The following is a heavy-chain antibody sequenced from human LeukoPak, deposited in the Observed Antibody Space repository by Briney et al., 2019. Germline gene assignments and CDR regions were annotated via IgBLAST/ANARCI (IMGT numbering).Heavy chain of an antibody. CDR1: GYRFTSYW. CDR2: IYPDDSET. CDR3: ARPSSGTYYGMDV. V-gene: IGHV5-51*01. J-gene: IGHJ6*02. D-gene: IGHD1-26*01. Sequence: GESLKISCKGSGYRFTSYWIAWVRQMPGKGLEWMGTIYPDDSETRYSPSSQGQVTISADKSISTAYLQWSTLEASDTATYYCARPSSGTYYGMDVWGQGTTVTVSS.